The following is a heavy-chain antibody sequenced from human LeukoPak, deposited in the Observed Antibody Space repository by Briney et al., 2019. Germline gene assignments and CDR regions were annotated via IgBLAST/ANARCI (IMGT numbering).Heavy chain of an antibody. CDR1: GITFSSYG. V-gene: IGHV3-23*01. D-gene: IGHD6-6*01. J-gene: IGHJ4*02. CDR2: ISSTGGTT. CDR3: AKRYSSSPGAYFDY. Sequence: GGSLRLSCAASGITFSSYGMSWVRQAPGKGLEWVSSISSTGGTTYYADSVKGRFTISRDNSKNTLYLQMNSLRAEDTAIYHCAKRYSSSPGAYFDYWGQGTLVTVSS.